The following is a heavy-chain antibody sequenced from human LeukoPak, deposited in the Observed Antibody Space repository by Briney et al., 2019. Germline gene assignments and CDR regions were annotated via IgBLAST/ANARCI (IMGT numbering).Heavy chain of an antibody. CDR1: GGSISSYY. D-gene: IGHD4-11*01. CDR2: IYTSGST. CDR3: ARGSNFFYYYYYMDV. J-gene: IGHJ6*03. Sequence: SETLSLTCTVSGGSISSYYWSWIRQPAGKGLEWIGRIYTSGSTNYNPSLKSRVTMSVDTSKNQFSLRLSSVTAADTAVYYCARGSNFFYYYYYMDVWGKGTTVTVSS. V-gene: IGHV4-4*07.